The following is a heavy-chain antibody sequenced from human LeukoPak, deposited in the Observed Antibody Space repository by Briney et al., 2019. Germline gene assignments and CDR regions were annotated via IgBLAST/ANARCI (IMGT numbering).Heavy chain of an antibody. Sequence: SETLSLTCTVSGGSISSSSYYWGWIRQPPGKGLEWIGSIYYSGSTYYNPSLKSRVTISVDTSKNQFSLKLSSVTAADTAVYYCARELGCSSTSCYGGDDAFDIWGQGTMVTVSS. CDR3: ARELGCSSTSCYGGDDAFDI. V-gene: IGHV4-39*07. CDR1: GGSISSSSYY. J-gene: IGHJ3*02. D-gene: IGHD2-2*01. CDR2: IYYSGST.